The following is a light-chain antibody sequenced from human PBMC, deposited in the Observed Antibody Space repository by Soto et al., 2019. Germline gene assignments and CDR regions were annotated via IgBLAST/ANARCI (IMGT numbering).Light chain of an antibody. Sequence: DIQMAQSPSSLSASIGDRVTLTCRSSQSIGNYLNWYQQKPGKAPSLLIHSASTLQSGVPSRFRVSGSGTDFTVTISGLQPDDVATYYCQASYSTPLTFGQGTRLE. CDR2: SAS. V-gene: IGKV1-39*01. CDR1: QSIGNY. J-gene: IGKJ5*01. CDR3: QASYSTPLT.